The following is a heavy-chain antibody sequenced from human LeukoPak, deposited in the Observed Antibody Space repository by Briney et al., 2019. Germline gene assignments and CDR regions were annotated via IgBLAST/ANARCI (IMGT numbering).Heavy chain of an antibody. D-gene: IGHD3-22*01. CDR2: VYYSGNT. V-gene: IGHV4-59*12. Sequence: SETLSLTCTVSGGSISSYYWSWIRQPPGQGLVGIGYVYYSGNTNYNPCIKSRVTVSVDTSKNQFSLKLISVTAADTAVYYCAREGSIYYYDSSGYLGYWGQGTLVTVSS. CDR1: GGSISSYY. J-gene: IGHJ4*02. CDR3: AREGSIYYYDSSGYLGY.